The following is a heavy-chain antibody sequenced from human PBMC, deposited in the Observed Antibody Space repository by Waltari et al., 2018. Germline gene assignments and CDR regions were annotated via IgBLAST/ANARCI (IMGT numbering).Heavy chain of an antibody. V-gene: IGHV1-69*08. CDR1: GGTFSSYA. J-gene: IGHJ4*02. CDR2: SIPILGTA. D-gene: IGHD1-26*01. CDR3: SRERFMGNYFDY. Sequence: QVQLVQSGAEVKKPGSSVKVSCKASGGTFSSYALSWVRQAPGQGLEWMGRSIPILGTANYAQKFQGRVTITADKSTSTAYIELSSLRSEDTAVYSCSRERFMGNYFDYWGQGTLVTVSS.